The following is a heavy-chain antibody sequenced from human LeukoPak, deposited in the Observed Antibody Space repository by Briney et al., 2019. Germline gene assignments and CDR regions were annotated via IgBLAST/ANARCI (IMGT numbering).Heavy chain of an antibody. Sequence: ASVKVSCKASGGTYSSYAISWVRQAPGQGLEWMGIINPSGGSTSYAQKFQGRVTMTRDTSTSTVYLELGSLRSEDTAVYYCARDGVWFGESNWFDPWGQGTLVTVSS. J-gene: IGHJ5*02. CDR2: INPSGGST. CDR1: GGTYSSYA. D-gene: IGHD3-10*01. V-gene: IGHV1-46*01. CDR3: ARDGVWFGESNWFDP.